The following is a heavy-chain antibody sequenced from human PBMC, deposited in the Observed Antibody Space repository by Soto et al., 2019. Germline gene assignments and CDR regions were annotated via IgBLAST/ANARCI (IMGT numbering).Heavy chain of an antibody. J-gene: IGHJ3*02. CDR1: GYSSTSYW. Sequence: GESLKISCKGSGYSSTSYWIGWVRQMPGKGLEWMGIIYPGDSDTRYSPSFQGQVTISADKSISTAYLQWGSLKASDTAMYYCARRFDTLGAFDIWGQGTMVTGSS. D-gene: IGHD3-10*01. V-gene: IGHV5-51*01. CDR3: ARRFDTLGAFDI. CDR2: IYPGDSDT.